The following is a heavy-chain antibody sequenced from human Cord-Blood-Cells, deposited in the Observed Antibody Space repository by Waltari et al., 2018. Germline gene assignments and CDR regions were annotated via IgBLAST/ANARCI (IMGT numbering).Heavy chain of an antibody. Sequence: QVQLVQSGAEVMKPGATVKVLCKASGYTFPGYYMDWVRQAPGQGLAWMGWINPNSGGTNYAQKFQGRVTMTMDTSISTAYMELSRLRSDDTAVYYCARVNWGRTAFDIWGQGTMVTVSS. V-gene: IGHV1-2*02. CDR2: INPNSGGT. CDR3: ARVNWGRTAFDI. D-gene: IGHD7-27*01. J-gene: IGHJ3*02. CDR1: GYTFPGYY.